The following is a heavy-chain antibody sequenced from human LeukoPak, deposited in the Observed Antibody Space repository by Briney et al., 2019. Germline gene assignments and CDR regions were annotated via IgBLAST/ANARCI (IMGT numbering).Heavy chain of an antibody. CDR2: IYYTGST. Sequence: SENLSLTCSVSGGSISSLYWSWIRQPPGKGLEWIGYIYYTGSTNYNPSLKSRVTMFVDMSKNQFSLRLSSVTAADTAVYYCARHRAYSSSSPFDYWGQGTLVIVSS. CDR1: GGSISSLY. J-gene: IGHJ4*02. CDR3: ARHRAYSSSSPFDY. V-gene: IGHV4-59*08. D-gene: IGHD6-6*01.